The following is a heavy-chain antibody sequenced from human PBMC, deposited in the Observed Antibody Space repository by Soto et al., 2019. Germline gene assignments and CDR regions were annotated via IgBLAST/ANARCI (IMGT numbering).Heavy chain of an antibody. CDR3: ARGSVRYGDKGWYFDY. CDR2: IWYDGSNK. CDR1: GFTFSSYG. Sequence: GGSLRLSCAASGFTFSSYGMHWVRQAPGKGLEWVAVIWYDGSNKYYADSVKGRFTISRDNSKNTLYLQMNSLRAEDTAVYYCARGSVRYGDKGWYFDYWGQGTLVTVSS. J-gene: IGHJ4*02. V-gene: IGHV3-33*01. D-gene: IGHD4-17*01.